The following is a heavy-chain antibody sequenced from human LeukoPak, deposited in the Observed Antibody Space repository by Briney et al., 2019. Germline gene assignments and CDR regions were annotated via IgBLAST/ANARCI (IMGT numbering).Heavy chain of an antibody. CDR1: GYTFTSYG. CDR3: ARVDGIAAAGWFDP. V-gene: IGHV1-18*01. CDR2: ISAYNGNT. Sequence: GASVKVSCKASGYTFTSYGISWVRQAPGQGLEWMGWISAYNGNTNYAQELQGRVTMTTDTSTSTAYMELRSLRSDDTAVYYCARVDGIAAAGWFDPWGQGTLVTVSS. D-gene: IGHD6-13*01. J-gene: IGHJ5*02.